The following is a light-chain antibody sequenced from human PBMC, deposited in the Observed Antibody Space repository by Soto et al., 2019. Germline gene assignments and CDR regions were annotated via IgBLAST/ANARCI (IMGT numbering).Light chain of an antibody. Sequence: QSALTQPASVSGSPGQSITISCTGTSSDVGSYNLVSWYQQHPGKAHKLMMYEGNKRPSGVSNRFAGSKSANTASLTSSGLQTEDEADYYCCSDAGTNTLVFGTGTKVTVL. V-gene: IGLV2-23*01. CDR3: CSDAGTNTLV. CDR1: SSDVGSYNL. CDR2: EGN. J-gene: IGLJ1*01.